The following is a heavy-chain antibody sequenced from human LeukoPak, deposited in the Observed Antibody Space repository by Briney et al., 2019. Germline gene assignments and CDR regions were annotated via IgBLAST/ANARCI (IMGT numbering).Heavy chain of an antibody. CDR1: GGSLSGYY. J-gene: IGHJ4*02. CDR2: INYSGST. D-gene: IGHD2-15*01. V-gene: IGHV4-34*01. CDR3: GRDGSRYCSGASCYTY. Sequence: NSSETLSLTRAVYGGSLSGYYWSWIRQPPGRGLEWIGEINYSGSTNYNPSLKSRVTISVDTSKNQFSLKLSSVTAADTAVYYCGRDGSRYCSGASCYTYWGQGTLVTVSS.